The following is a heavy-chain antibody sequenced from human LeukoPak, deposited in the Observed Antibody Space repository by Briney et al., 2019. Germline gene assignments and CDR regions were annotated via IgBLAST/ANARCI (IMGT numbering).Heavy chain of an antibody. D-gene: IGHD4-23*01. CDR2: IDKDGNEK. CDR1: GFTFSSRW. CDR3: ATSNSGPEY. Sequence: GGSLRLSCSPSGFTFSSRWMNWVRQAPGKGLEWVAIIDKDGNEKNYIDSVKGRFTISRDNARNSLYVQMSSLRAEDTAIYYCATSNSGPEYWGQGTLVTVSS. J-gene: IGHJ4*02. V-gene: IGHV3-7*01.